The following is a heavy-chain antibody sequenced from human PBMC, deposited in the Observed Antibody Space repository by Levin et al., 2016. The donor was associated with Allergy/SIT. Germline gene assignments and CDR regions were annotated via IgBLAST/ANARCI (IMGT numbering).Heavy chain of an antibody. CDR1: GFTFSAYA. J-gene: IGHJ4*02. CDR2: ISSDGSDE. Sequence: GESLKISCAASGFTFSAYALHWVRQAPGKGLEWVAVISSDGSDEFYADSVKGRFTISRNNSKNTLYLQLNSLRGEDTAKYYCAKAAGYTTGWYEDSWGQGTLVIVSS. V-gene: IGHV3-30*18. D-gene: IGHD6-19*01. CDR3: AKAAGYTTGWYEDS.